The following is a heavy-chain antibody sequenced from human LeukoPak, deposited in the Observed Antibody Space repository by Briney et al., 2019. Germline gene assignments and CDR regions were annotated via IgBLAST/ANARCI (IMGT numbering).Heavy chain of an antibody. CDR1: GYTFTGYY. Sequence: ASVKVSCKASGYTFTGYYMHWVRQAPGQGLEWMGWINPNSGDTNYAQKFQGRVTMTRDTSTSTAYMELSSLRSEDTAVYYCARAYDSSGYYLYYFDYWGQGTLVTVSS. D-gene: IGHD3-22*01. CDR2: INPNSGDT. CDR3: ARAYDSSGYYLYYFDY. J-gene: IGHJ4*02. V-gene: IGHV1-2*02.